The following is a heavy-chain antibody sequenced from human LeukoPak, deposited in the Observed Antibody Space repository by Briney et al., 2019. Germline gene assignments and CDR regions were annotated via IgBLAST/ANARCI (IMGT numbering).Heavy chain of an antibody. D-gene: IGHD5-18*01. CDR3: ATHSGYSYGFLDY. CDR2: IIPIFGTA. Sequence: SVKVSCKASGGTFSSYAISWVRQAPGQGLEWMGGIIPIFGTANYAQKFQGRVTITADKSTSTAYMELSSLRSEDTAVHYCATHSGYSYGFLDYWGQGTLVTVSS. CDR1: GGTFSSYA. J-gene: IGHJ4*02. V-gene: IGHV1-69*06.